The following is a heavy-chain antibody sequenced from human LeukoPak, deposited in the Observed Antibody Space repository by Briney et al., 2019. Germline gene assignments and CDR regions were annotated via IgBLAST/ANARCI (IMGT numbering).Heavy chain of an antibody. CDR2: ISWNSGSI. J-gene: IGHJ4*02. V-gene: IGHV3-9*01. D-gene: IGHD5-12*01. CDR3: AKDRDSGYDPEFDY. CDR1: GFTFDDYA. Sequence: GGSLRLSCAASGFTFDDYAMHWVRQAPGKGLEWVSGISWNSGSIGYADSVKGRFTISRDSAKNSLYLQMNSLRAEDTALYYCAKDRDSGYDPEFDYWGQGTLVTVSS.